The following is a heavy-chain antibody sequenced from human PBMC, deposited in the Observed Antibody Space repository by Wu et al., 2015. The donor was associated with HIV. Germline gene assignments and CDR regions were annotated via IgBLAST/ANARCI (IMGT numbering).Heavy chain of an antibody. D-gene: IGHD3-10*01. Sequence: QVQLVQSGAEVKKPGSSVKVSCKASGGTFSSYAISWVRQAPGQGLEWMGGIIPIFGTANYAQKFQGRVTITTDESTSTAYMELSSLRSEDTAVYYCARISYYYGSGILNTVMDVWGQGTTVTVSS. CDR1: GGTFSSYA. CDR2: IIPIFGTA. V-gene: IGHV1-69*05. J-gene: IGHJ6*02. CDR3: ARISYYYGSGILNTVMDV.